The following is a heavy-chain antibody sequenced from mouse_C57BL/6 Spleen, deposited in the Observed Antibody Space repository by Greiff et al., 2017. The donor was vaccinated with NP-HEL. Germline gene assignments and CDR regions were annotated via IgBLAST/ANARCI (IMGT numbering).Heavy chain of an antibody. CDR1: GYTFTSYW. J-gene: IGHJ4*01. Sequence: QVQLQQSAAELVKPGASVKVSCKASGYTFTSYWMHWVKQRPGHGLEWIGRLHPSDSDTTYNQKFKGKATLTVDKSSSTAYMQLSSLTSEDAAVYYCAINERYSNSIVDYWGQGTSVTVSS. V-gene: IGHV1-74*01. CDR3: AINERYSNSIVDY. CDR2: LHPSDSDT. D-gene: IGHD2-5*01.